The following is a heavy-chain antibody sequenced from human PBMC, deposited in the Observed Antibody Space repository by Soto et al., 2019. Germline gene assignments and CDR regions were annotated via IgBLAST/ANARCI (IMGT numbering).Heavy chain of an antibody. J-gene: IGHJ6*02. CDR3: ARHQEDGGDGYNYSRYIRYYYYYGMDV. D-gene: IGHD5-12*01. V-gene: IGHV4-39*01. CDR2: IYYSGST. Sequence: QLQLQESGPGLVKPSETLSLTCTVSGGSISSSSYYWGWIRQPPGKGLEWIGSIYYSGSTYYNPSLKSRVTISVDTSKNQFALKLSSVTAADTAVYYCARHQEDGGDGYNYSRYIRYYYYYGMDVWGQGTTVTVSS. CDR1: GGSISSSSYY.